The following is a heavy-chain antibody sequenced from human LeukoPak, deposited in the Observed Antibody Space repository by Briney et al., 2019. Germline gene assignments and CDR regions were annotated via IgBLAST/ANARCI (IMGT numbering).Heavy chain of an antibody. D-gene: IGHD6-13*01. J-gene: IGHJ5*02. CDR2: IYYGGTT. Sequence: SETLSLTCTVSDDSISSISFYWGWIRQPPGKGLEWIGSIYYGGTTYYSPSLESRVTMSLDTSKKQFSLRLRSVTAADTAVYYCVAYTSSLRWFDPWSQGTLVIVSS. CDR3: VAYTSSLRWFDP. CDR1: DDSISSISFY. V-gene: IGHV4-39*07.